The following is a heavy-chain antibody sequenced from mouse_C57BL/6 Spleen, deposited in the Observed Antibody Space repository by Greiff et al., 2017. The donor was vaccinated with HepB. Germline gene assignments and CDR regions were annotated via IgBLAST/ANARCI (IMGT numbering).Heavy chain of an antibody. D-gene: IGHD1-1*01. J-gene: IGHJ4*01. V-gene: IGHV1-53*01. CDR2: INPSNGGT. Sequence: QVQLQQPGTELVKPGASVKLSCKASGYTFTSYWMHWVKQRPGQGLEWIGNINPSNGGTNYNEKFKSKATVTVDKTSSTAYMQLSSLTSEDSAVYDCGRESGSLYYAMDYWGQGTSVTVSS. CDR3: GRESGSLYYAMDY. CDR1: GYTFTSYW.